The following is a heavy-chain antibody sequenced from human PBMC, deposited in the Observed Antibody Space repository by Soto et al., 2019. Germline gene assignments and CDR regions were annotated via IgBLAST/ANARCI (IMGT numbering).Heavy chain of an antibody. CDR2: ISYDGTNK. D-gene: IGHD3-16*01. V-gene: IGHV3-30-3*01. CDR3: ARDGASF. CDR1: GFTFSTYA. J-gene: IGHJ4*01. Sequence: QVQLVESGGGVVQPGRSLRLSCAASGFTFSTYAMHWVRQAPGKGLEWVAVISYDGTNKYYADSVKGRFTISRDNSKNTLEMQRNGLRAEGMTACYCARDGASFWGHGT.